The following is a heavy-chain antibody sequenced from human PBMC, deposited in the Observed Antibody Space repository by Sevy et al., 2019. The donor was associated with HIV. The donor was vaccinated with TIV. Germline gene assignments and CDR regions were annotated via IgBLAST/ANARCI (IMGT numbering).Heavy chain of an antibody. Sequence: GGSLRLSCAASGFTFTSYSMNWVRQAPGKGLDWVSSISRRRVYIYYSDSVKGRFTISRDNTKNSLFLQMNSLRAEDTAVYYCARGSSDLEGDYWGQGTLVTVSS. CDR2: ISRRRVYI. CDR1: GFTFTSYS. J-gene: IGHJ4*02. D-gene: IGHD3-22*01. V-gene: IGHV3-21*01. CDR3: ARGSSDLEGDY.